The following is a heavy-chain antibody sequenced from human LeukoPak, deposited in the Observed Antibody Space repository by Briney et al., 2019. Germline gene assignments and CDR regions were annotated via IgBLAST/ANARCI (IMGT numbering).Heavy chain of an antibody. Sequence: GGSLRLSCAASGFTFSSYSMNWVRQAPGKGLEWVSFIRSSSSYIYYADSVKGRFTISRDNAKNSLYLQMNSLRAEDTAVYYCAREDSSGAFDIWGQGTMVTVSS. CDR2: IRSSSSYI. CDR3: AREDSSGAFDI. J-gene: IGHJ3*02. D-gene: IGHD3-22*01. CDR1: GFTFSSYS. V-gene: IGHV3-21*01.